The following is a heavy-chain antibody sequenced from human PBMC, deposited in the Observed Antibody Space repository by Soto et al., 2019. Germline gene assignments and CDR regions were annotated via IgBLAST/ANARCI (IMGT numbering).Heavy chain of an antibody. CDR2: IYPGDSDT. CDR3: ATANVSGSYPGTPPKSSYGMDV. J-gene: IGHJ6*02. V-gene: IGHV5-51*01. CDR1: GYSFTSYW. Sequence: GESLKISCKGSGYSFTSYWIGWVRQMPGKGLEWMGIIYPGDSDTRYSPSFQGQVTISADKSISTAYLQWSSLKASDTAMYYCATANVSGSYPGTPPKSSYGMDVWGQGTTVTVPS. D-gene: IGHD3-10*01.